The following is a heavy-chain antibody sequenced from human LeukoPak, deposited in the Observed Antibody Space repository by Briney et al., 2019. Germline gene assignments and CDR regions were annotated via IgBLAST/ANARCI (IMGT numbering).Heavy chain of an antibody. D-gene: IGHD1-26*01. CDR3: AKEDLVGASTDAFDI. V-gene: IGHV3-23*01. CDR2: VSSSSTNK. CDR1: GSTFSSYA. Sequence: PGGSLRLSCAASGSTFSSYAMNWVRQAPGKGLEWVSSVSSSSTNKFYADSVKGRFTISRDNSKNTLYLQMNSLRAEDTAVYYCAKEDLVGASTDAFDIWGQGTMVTVSS. J-gene: IGHJ3*02.